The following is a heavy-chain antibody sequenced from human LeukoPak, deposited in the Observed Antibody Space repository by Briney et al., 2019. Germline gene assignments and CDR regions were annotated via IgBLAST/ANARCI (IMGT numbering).Heavy chain of an antibody. CDR3: ARAIEATRRSTGTCNYFDY. V-gene: IGHV3-11*06. CDR1: GFTFSDYY. J-gene: IGHJ4*02. D-gene: IGHD5-12*01. Sequence: GGSLRLSCAASGFTFSDYYMSWIRQAPGKGLEWVSYIASSSSYTNYADSEKGRFTISRDNAKNSLYLQMNSLRAEDTAVYYCARAIEATRRSTGTCNYFDYWGQGTLVTVSS. CDR2: IASSSSYT.